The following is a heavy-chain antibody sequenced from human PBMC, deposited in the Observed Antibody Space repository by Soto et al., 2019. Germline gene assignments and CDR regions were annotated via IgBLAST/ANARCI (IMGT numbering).Heavy chain of an antibody. CDR2: IHRSGST. CDR3: ARDGNKDAFDV. Sequence: QVQLQESGPGLVKPSQTLSLTCTVSGDSVTGGGFYWSWIRQHPGEGLEWIGYIHRSGSTYYNPSLKSRISIFLDTSKNAFSLNLTSVTAADTATYFCARDGNKDAFDVWGQGTAVIVSS. D-gene: IGHD1-1*01. V-gene: IGHV4-31*03. J-gene: IGHJ3*01. CDR1: GDSVTGGGFY.